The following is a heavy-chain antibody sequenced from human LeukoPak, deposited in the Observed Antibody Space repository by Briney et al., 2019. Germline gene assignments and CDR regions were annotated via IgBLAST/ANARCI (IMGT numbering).Heavy chain of an antibody. CDR3: ALSRPRGYFDY. Sequence: SVKVSCKASGGTFSSYAISWVRHAPGPGLEWMGGSIPIFGTANYAQKFQGRVTITADESTSTAYMELSSLRSEDTAVYYCALSRPRGYFDYWGQGTLVTVSS. CDR1: GGTFSSYA. J-gene: IGHJ4*02. CDR2: SIPIFGTA. D-gene: IGHD6-6*01. V-gene: IGHV1-69*01.